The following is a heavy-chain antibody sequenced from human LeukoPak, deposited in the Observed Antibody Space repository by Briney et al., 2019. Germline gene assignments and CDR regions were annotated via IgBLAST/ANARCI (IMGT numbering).Heavy chain of an antibody. CDR1: GGSISSSDYY. CDR2: IYYKGNT. V-gene: IGHV4-39*01. CDR3: ARTVGTHRFDY. D-gene: IGHD4-23*01. Sequence: SETLSLTCTVSGGSISSSDYYWGWIRQPPGERLEWIGTIYYKGNTYYNPSLQSRVIISVDTSKNQFSLKLTSVTAPDTAVYYCARTVGTHRFDYWGQGILVTVSS. J-gene: IGHJ4*02.